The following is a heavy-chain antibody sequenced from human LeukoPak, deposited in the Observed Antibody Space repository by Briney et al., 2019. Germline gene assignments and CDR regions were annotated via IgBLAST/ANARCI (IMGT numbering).Heavy chain of an antibody. CDR1: GFTFSNAW. D-gene: IGHD5-12*01. Sequence: PGGSLRLSCAASGFTFSNAWMSWVRQAPGKGLEWVGRIKSKTDGGTVDYAAPVKGRFTISRDDSKNTLYLQLNSLKTEDTAVYYCTRVLIGGYQIPFDYWGQGTLVTVSS. CDR2: IKSKTDGGTV. V-gene: IGHV3-15*01. J-gene: IGHJ4*02. CDR3: TRVLIGGYQIPFDY.